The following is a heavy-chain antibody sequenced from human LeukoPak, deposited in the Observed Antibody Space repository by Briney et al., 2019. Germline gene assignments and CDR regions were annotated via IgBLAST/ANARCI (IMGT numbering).Heavy chain of an antibody. V-gene: IGHV1-2*02. CDR2: INPNSGGT. Sequence: ASVKVSCKASGYSFPGYYMHWVRQAPGQGLEWMGWINPNSGGTNYAQKFQGRVTMTRDTSISTAYMQLSRLRSDDSAVYYCARDPDPTYYFHSGNYHTYWGQGTLVTVSS. J-gene: IGHJ4*02. CDR3: ARDPDPTYYFHSGNYHTY. D-gene: IGHD3-10*01. CDR1: GYSFPGYY.